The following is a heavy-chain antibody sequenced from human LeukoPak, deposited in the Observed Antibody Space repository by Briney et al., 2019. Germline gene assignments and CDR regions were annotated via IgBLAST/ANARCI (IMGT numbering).Heavy chain of an antibody. CDR3: ARYTRRELPDY. Sequence: SEALSLTCSVSGGSISSNYWSWIRQPPGKGLEWIGYIYYSGSTNYNPSLKSRVTISVDTSKNQFSLKLSSVSAADTAVYYCARYTRRELPDYWGQGTLVTVSS. V-gene: IGHV4-59*01. CDR2: IYYSGST. J-gene: IGHJ4*02. D-gene: IGHD1-26*01. CDR1: GGSISSNY.